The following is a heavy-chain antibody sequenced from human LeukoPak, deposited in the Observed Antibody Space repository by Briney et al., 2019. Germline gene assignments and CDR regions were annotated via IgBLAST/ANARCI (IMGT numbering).Heavy chain of an antibody. V-gene: IGHV4-61*02. J-gene: IGHJ4*02. CDR3: ARDSPLHYFDY. CDR1: GGSISSGSYY. Sequence: PSETLSLTCTVSGGSISSGSYYWSWIRQPAGKGLEWIGRIYTSGSTNYNPSLKSRVTISVGTSKNQFSLNLSSVTAADTAVYYCARDSPLHYFDYWGQGTLVTVSS. CDR2: IYTSGST.